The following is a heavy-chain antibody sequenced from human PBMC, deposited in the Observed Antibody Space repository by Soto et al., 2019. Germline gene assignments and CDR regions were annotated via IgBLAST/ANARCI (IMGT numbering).Heavy chain of an antibody. Sequence: PGGSLRLSCAASGFIFSSYSMNWVRQAPGKGLEWVSYISSSSSTVYYADSVKGRFTISRDNSKNSLYLQMNSLRAEDTAVYYCARDHQTARVRGPFDYWGQGTLVTVSS. J-gene: IGHJ4*02. D-gene: IGHD5-18*01. CDR2: ISSSSSTV. V-gene: IGHV3-48*01. CDR1: GFIFSSYS. CDR3: ARDHQTARVRGPFDY.